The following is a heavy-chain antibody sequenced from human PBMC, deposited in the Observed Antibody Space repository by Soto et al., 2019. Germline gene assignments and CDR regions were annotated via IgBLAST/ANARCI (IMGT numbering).Heavy chain of an antibody. CDR1: GFTFNTYA. J-gene: IGHJ4*02. Sequence: PGGSLRLSCAATGFTFNTYAMSWVRQAPGKGLEWVSGISASGGGTYYTDSVKGRFTISRDNSNNTLYLQMNSLRAEDTGVYYCAKGLLWAPPPGVDYWGQGTLVTVSS. CDR2: ISASGGGT. CDR3: AKGLLWAPPPGVDY. V-gene: IGHV3-23*01. D-gene: IGHD3-10*01.